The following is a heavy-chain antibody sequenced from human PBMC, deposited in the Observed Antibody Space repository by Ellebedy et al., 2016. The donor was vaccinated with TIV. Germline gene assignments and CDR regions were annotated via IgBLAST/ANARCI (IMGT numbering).Heavy chain of an antibody. CDR1: GYTFTDYY. V-gene: IGHV1-2*02. D-gene: IGHD2-2*01. Sequence: ASVKVSXKASGYTFTDYYMHWVRQAPGQGLEWMGWINPNSGGTNYAQKFQGRVTMTRDTSISTAYMELSRLRSDDTAVYYCARDFDCSSTSCYAFDPWGQGTLVTVSS. CDR2: INPNSGGT. CDR3: ARDFDCSSTSCYAFDP. J-gene: IGHJ5*02.